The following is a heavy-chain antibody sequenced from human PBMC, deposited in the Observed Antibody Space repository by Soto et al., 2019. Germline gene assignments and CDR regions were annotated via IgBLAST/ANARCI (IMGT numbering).Heavy chain of an antibody. CDR1: GGSISRYY. V-gene: IGHV4-59*01. Sequence: QVQLQESGPGLVKPSETLSLTCTVSGGSISRYYWSWIRQPPGKGLEWIGYMYNTGSTVYNPPFKRRLAISVDTSNNQRSLKRNCVTAADTAVYYCARDLWGYCGTDCYPLDVWGQGTTVTVSS. CDR2: MYNTGST. J-gene: IGHJ6*02. D-gene: IGHD2-21*02. CDR3: ARDLWGYCGTDCYPLDV.